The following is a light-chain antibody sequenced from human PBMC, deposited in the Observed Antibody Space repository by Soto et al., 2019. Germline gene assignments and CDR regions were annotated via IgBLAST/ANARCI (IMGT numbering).Light chain of an antibody. CDR1: QGISNH. CDR2: AAA. Sequence: DIQMTQSPSSLSASVGDTVTITCRASQGISNHLAWFQHKPGKAPKALIHAAASLQSGVSSKFSGSGFGTDFTLTITSLQPEDSATYYCQQYHSSPLTFAGGTKVEIK. V-gene: IGKV1-16*02. CDR3: QQYHSSPLT. J-gene: IGKJ4*01.